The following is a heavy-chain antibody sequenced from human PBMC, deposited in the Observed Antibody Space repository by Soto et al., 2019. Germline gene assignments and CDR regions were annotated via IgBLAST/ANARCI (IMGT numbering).Heavy chain of an antibody. V-gene: IGHV3-7*01. D-gene: IGHD3-3*01. CDR2: IKQDGSEK. Sequence: GGSLRLSCAASGFTFSSYWMSWVRRAPGKGLEWVANIKQDGSEKYYVDSVKGRFTISRDNAKNSLYLQMNSLRAEDTAVYYCVREAPLEWLVTRQYYMDVWGKGTTVTVSS. CDR1: GFTFSSYW. J-gene: IGHJ6*03. CDR3: VREAPLEWLVTRQYYMDV.